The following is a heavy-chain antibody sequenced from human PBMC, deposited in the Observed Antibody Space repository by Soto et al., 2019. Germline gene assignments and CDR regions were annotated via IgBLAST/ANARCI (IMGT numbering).Heavy chain of an antibody. Sequence: GASVKVSCKVSGYTLTELSMHWVRQAPGKGLEWMGGFDPEDGETIYAQKFQGRVTMTEDTSTDTAYMELSSLRSEDTAVYYCAAGVAGTGRTCLDPWGQGTLVTVSS. CDR1: GYTLTELS. V-gene: IGHV1-24*01. D-gene: IGHD6-19*01. CDR3: AAGVAGTGRTCLDP. CDR2: FDPEDGET. J-gene: IGHJ5*02.